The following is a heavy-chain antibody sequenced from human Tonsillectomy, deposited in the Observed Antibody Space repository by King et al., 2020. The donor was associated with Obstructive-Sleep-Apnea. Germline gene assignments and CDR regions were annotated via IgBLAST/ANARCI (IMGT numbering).Heavy chain of an antibody. Sequence: VQLQQWGAGLLKPSETLSLTCAVYGGSFSGYYWSWIRQPPGKGLEWIGEINHSGSTNYNPSLKSRVTISVDTCKNQFSLKLSSVTAADTAVYYCARDIRGAGTGWRGYYGMDVWGQGTTVTVSS. CDR1: GGSFSGYY. V-gene: IGHV4-34*01. J-gene: IGHJ6*02. CDR2: INHSGST. D-gene: IGHD6-13*01. CDR3: ARDIRGAGTGWRGYYGMDV.